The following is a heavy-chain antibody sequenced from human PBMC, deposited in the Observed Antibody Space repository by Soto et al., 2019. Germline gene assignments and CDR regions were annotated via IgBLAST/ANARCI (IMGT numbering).Heavy chain of an antibody. CDR3: ARDPLDYCRGGSCYGY. Sequence: QVQLVQSGAEVKKPGSSVKVSCKASGGTFSSYTISWVRQAPGQGLEWMGRIIPILGIANYAQKFQGRVTITADKSTSTAYMELSSLRSEDTAVYYCARDPLDYCRGGSCYGYWGQGTLVTVSS. V-gene: IGHV1-69*08. J-gene: IGHJ4*02. D-gene: IGHD2-15*01. CDR1: GGTFSSYT. CDR2: IIPILGIA.